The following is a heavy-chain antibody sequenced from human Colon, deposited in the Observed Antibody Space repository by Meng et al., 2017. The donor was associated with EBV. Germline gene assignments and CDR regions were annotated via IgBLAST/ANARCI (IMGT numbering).Heavy chain of an antibody. D-gene: IGHD3-10*01. J-gene: IGHJ4*02. V-gene: IGHV4-39*01. CDR2: IYHSGST. Sequence: QLQLQESGPGLVKPSGTLSLTCTVSGGSISRSHYYWGWVRQPPGKGLQWIGTIYHSGSTSYNPSLQSRVTMFVDTSKNQFSLMLTSVTATDTAVYYCARRRGGSGRDCWGQGTLVTVSS. CDR1: GGSISRSHYY. CDR3: ARRRGGSGRDC.